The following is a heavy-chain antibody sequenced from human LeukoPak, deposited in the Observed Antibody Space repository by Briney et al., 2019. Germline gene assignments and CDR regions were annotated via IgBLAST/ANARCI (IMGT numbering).Heavy chain of an antibody. D-gene: IGHD3-3*01. Sequence: GGSLRLSCAASGFTITSDYMSWVRRAPGKGLEWVSVIYSGGNRFYADSVKGRFTISRHNSNNTLYLQMNSLSAEDTAIYYCARDHGFLQWPLTRRSYAMDVWGQGTTVTVS. CDR1: GFTITSDY. V-gene: IGHV3-53*04. CDR2: IYSGGNR. CDR3: ARDHGFLQWPLTRRSYAMDV. J-gene: IGHJ6*02.